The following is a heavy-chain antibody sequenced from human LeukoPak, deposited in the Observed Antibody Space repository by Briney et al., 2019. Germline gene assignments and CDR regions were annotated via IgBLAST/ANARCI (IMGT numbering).Heavy chain of an antibody. CDR3: AAVWDIVVVPAAS. D-gene: IGHD2-2*01. CDR1: GYTFTGYY. Sequence: ASVKVSCKASGYTFTGYYMHWVRQAPGQGLEWMGWINPNSGGTNYAQKFQERVTITRDMSTSTAYMELSSLRSEDTAVYYCAAVWDIVVVPAASWGQGTLVTVSS. CDR2: INPNSGGT. J-gene: IGHJ5*02. V-gene: IGHV1-2*02.